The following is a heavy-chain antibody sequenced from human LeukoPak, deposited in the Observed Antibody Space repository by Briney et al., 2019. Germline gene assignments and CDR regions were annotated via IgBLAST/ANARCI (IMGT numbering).Heavy chain of an antibody. CDR1: GGSISSSIYY. Sequence: SETVSLICTVSGGSISSSIYYGGWIRKPPGKGLEGIGSIYYSGSTYYNPSLKSRVTISVATYKTHFYLKLSSVTAADTAVYYCARVGGDIVVVPAAPYDAFDIWGQGTMVTGSS. J-gene: IGHJ3*02. V-gene: IGHV4-39*07. CDR2: IYYSGST. D-gene: IGHD2-2*01. CDR3: ARVGGDIVVVPAAPYDAFDI.